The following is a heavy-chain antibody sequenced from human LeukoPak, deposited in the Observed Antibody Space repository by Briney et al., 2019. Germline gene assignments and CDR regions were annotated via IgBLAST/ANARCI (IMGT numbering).Heavy chain of an antibody. D-gene: IGHD2-2*01. V-gene: IGHV3-23*01. J-gene: IGHJ4*02. CDR2: ISGSGGST. CDR1: GFTFRGYA. Sequence: GGSLRLSCVASGFTFRGYARNGVGQAPGRGVGGVSAISGSGGSTYYADSVKGRFTISTDNSKNTLYLQMNSLRADDTAVYYCARDRLDRYCSSTSCLGYFDYWGQGTLVTVSS. CDR3: ARDRLDRYCSSTSCLGYFDY.